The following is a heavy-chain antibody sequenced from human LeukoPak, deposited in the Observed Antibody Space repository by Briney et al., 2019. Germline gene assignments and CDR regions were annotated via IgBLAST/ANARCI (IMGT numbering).Heavy chain of an antibody. Sequence: VASVKVSCKASGYTFTSYGISWVRQAPGQGLEWMGWISAYNGNTNYAQKLQGRVTMTTDTSTSTAYMELRSLRSDDTAVYYCARDHRDYDFWSGSTYYFDYWGQGTLVTVSS. D-gene: IGHD3-3*01. J-gene: IGHJ4*02. V-gene: IGHV1-18*01. CDR1: GYTFTSYG. CDR2: ISAYNGNT. CDR3: ARDHRDYDFWSGSTYYFDY.